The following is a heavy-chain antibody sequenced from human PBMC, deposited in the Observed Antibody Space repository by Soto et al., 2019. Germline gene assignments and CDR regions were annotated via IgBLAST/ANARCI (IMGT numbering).Heavy chain of an antibody. CDR2: IYYSGST. J-gene: IGHJ4*02. V-gene: IGHV4-59*01. D-gene: IGHD3-22*01. CDR1: GGSISSYY. CDR3: ARSYPLSDSRGQQDY. Sequence: SETLSLTCTVSGGSISSYYWSWIRQPPGKGLEWIGYIYYSGSTNYNPSLKSRVTISVDTSKNQFSLKLSSVTAADTAVYYCARSYPLSDSRGQQDYWGQGTLVTVSS.